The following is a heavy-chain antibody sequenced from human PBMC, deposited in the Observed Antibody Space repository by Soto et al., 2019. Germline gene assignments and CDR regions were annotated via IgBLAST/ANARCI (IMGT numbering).Heavy chain of an antibody. CDR3: ARAPETPSILGVALPYFFDY. V-gene: IGHV1-18*01. CDR1: GYTFTSYG. J-gene: IGHJ4*02. D-gene: IGHD3-3*01. Sequence: ASVKVSCKASGYTFTSYGISWVRQAPGQGLEWMGWISAYNGNTNYAQKLQGRVTMTTDTSTSTAYMELRSLRSDDTAVYYCARAPETPSILGVALPYFFDYWGQGALVTVS. CDR2: ISAYNGNT.